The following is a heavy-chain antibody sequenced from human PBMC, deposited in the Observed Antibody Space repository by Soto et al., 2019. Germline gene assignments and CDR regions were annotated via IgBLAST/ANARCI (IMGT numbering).Heavy chain of an antibody. J-gene: IGHJ4*02. CDR3: AIAAFPGDY. Sequence: KGPPASVKDSCKASEYTFTSYYMHWERQTPRQGIEGMGIINTRDGSTSYAQKFQGRVTMTRDTSTSTVYMELNSLRAEDTAVYYCAIAAFPGDYWGQGSLVTVS. V-gene: IGHV1-46*01. CDR1: EYTFTSYY. CDR2: INTRDGST.